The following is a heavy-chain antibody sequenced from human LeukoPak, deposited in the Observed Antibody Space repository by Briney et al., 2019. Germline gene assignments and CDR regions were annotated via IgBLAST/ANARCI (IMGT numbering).Heavy chain of an antibody. CDR2: INPDSGGT. J-gene: IGHJ6*03. CDR1: GYSFTGYY. Sequence: RASVKVSCKASGYSFTGYYMHWVRQAPGQGLEWMGWINPDSGGTNYAQKFQGRVTMTRDTSITTAYMELSRLTSDDTAVYYCASGYGDYADYYNYYMDVWGKGTTVTVSS. CDR3: ASGYGDYADYYNYYMDV. D-gene: IGHD4-17*01. V-gene: IGHV1-2*02.